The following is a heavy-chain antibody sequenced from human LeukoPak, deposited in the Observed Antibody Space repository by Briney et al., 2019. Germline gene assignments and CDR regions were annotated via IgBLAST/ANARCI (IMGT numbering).Heavy chain of an antibody. J-gene: IGHJ4*02. Sequence: SETLSLNRSVPGGSNKNYWWSWIRQPPGKGLEWIGYVFDSGGTIYNPSLKGRVTISVDTSKKQFSLKLSSVTAADTAVYYCARGYSSSWNYFDYWGQGTLVTVSS. CDR1: GGSNKNYW. D-gene: IGHD6-13*01. V-gene: IGHV4-59*01. CDR2: VFDSGGT. CDR3: ARGYSSSWNYFDY.